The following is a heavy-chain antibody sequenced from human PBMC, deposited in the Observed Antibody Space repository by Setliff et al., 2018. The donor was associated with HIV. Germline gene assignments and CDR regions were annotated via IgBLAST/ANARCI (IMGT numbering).Heavy chain of an antibody. Sequence: SETLSLTCAVYGGSFNDYYWTWIRQPPGKGLEWIGEIDHSGNIKYQASLKSRVTISKDTSKNQISLKLRSVTAADTAVYYCARGLNYYGSGSYLPLGYWGQGTLVTVSS. CDR3: ARGLNYYGSGSYLPLGY. D-gene: IGHD3-10*01. CDR2: IDHSGNI. J-gene: IGHJ4*02. CDR1: GGSFNDYY. V-gene: IGHV4-34*01.